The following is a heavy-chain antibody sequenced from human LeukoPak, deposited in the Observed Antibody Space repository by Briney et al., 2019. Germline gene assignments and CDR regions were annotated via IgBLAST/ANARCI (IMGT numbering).Heavy chain of an antibody. CDR1: GFTFSSYA. J-gene: IGHJ4*02. V-gene: IGHV3-23*05. CDR2: IYTGGNT. Sequence: LPGGSLRLSCGASGFTFSSYAMSWVRQAPGKGLEWVSTIYTGGNTYYAASVKGRFTISRDFSKNTVFLHMNSLRAEDTAMYYCARGDDSGYYDYFDYWGQGALVTVSS. CDR3: ARGDDSGYYDYFDY. D-gene: IGHD3-22*01.